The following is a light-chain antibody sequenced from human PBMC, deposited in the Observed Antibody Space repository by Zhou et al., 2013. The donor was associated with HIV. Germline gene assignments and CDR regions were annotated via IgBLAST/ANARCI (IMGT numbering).Light chain of an antibody. CDR2: DTS. CDR3: QQYNKWPRT. Sequence: EIVMTQSPATLSVSPGERATLSCRASQSVSSNLAWYQQKPGQAPRLLIYDTSTRATGSPARFSGGGSGTDFTLTISSMQSEDFAVYYCQQYNKWPRTFGQGTKVGNRT. J-gene: IGKJ1*01. CDR1: QSVSSN. V-gene: IGKV3-15*01.